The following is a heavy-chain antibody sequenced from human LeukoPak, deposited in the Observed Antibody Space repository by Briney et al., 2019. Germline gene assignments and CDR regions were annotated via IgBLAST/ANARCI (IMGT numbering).Heavy chain of an antibody. CDR2: INSDGSST. D-gene: IGHD6-19*01. CDR1: GVSFSSYW. J-gene: IGHJ4*02. V-gene: IGHV3-74*01. Sequence: PGGSLRLSCAASGVSFSSYWMHWVRQAPGKGLVWVSRINSDGSSTSYADSVKGRFTISRDNAKNTLYLQMNSLRAEDTAVHYCARVPYSSAWSAQYFDYWGQGTLVTVSS. CDR3: ARVPYSSAWSAQYFDY.